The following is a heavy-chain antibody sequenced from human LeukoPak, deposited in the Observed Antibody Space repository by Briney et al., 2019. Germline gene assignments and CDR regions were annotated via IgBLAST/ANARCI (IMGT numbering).Heavy chain of an antibody. CDR1: GFTFSSYS. V-gene: IGHV3-21*01. CDR2: ISGSSSYI. J-gene: IGHJ4*02. D-gene: IGHD3-22*01. CDR3: AKDPVRWYYDSSGYFDY. Sequence: GGSLRLSCAASGFTFSSYSLNWVRQAPGKGLEWVSSISGSSSYIYYADSVKGRFTISRDNSKNTLYLQMNSLRAEDTAVYYCAKDPVRWYYDSSGYFDYWGQGTLVTVSS.